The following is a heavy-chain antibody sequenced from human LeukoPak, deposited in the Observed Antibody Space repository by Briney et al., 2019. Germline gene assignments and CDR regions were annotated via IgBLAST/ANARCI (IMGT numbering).Heavy chain of an antibody. J-gene: IGHJ4*02. V-gene: IGHV3-7*04. CDR1: GFTFTKYW. D-gene: IGHD3-22*01. Sequence: GGSLRLSCAASGFTFTKYWMAWVRQAPAKGLEWVASIHQDGSETHSIDSGRFTISRDNAKISLFLQMNSLRAEDTAVYYCARATGSGYYWGFDYWGQGTLVTASS. CDR3: ARATGSGYYWGFDY. CDR2: IHQDGSET.